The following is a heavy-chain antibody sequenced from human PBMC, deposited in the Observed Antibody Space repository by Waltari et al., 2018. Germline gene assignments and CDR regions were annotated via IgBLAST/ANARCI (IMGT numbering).Heavy chain of an antibody. CDR3: ARDRGYFDY. CDR2: IKEDGGEK. CDR1: GLTFRKFW. J-gene: IGHJ4*02. V-gene: IGHV3-7*01. D-gene: IGHD3-10*01. Sequence: EVQLVESGGGLVQPGGSLRLSCAAAGLTFRKFWMSWVRQDPGKGLEWVASIKEDGGEKYYVDSLKGRIIISRDNAKNSLYLQMNSLRVEDTAVYYCARDRGYFDYWGLGTLVTVSS.